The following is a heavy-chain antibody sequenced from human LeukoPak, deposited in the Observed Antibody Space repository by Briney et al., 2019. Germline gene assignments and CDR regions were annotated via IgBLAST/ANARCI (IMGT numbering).Heavy chain of an antibody. CDR3: AREVTTVTVKRAFDI. CDR1: WFIISSYA. J-gene: IGHJ3*02. V-gene: IGHV3-30*04. CDR2: VSHDGTYE. Sequence: PGRSLRLSCVASWFIISSYAMHWVRQAPGKGLEWVAVVSHDGTYEYYADSVKGRLTISRDISKNTLYLQMKSLRAEDPAVYYCAREVTTVTVKRAFDIWGQGTMVTVSS. D-gene: IGHD4-17*01.